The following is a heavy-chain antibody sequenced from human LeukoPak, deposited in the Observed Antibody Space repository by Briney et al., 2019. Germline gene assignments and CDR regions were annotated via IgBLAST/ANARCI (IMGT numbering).Heavy chain of an antibody. D-gene: IGHD1-26*01. CDR2: IYYSGST. CDR1: GGSISSGDYY. Sequence: PSQTLSLTCTVSGGSISSGDYYWSWIRQPPGKGLEWIGYIYYSGSTYYNPSLKSRVTISVDTSKSQFSLKLSSVTAADTAVYYCAREGSGSCEFDYWGQGTLVTVSS. J-gene: IGHJ4*02. V-gene: IGHV4-30-4*01. CDR3: AREGSGSCEFDY.